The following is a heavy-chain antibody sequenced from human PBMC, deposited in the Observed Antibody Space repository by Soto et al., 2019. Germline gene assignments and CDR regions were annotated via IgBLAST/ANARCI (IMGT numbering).Heavy chain of an antibody. V-gene: IGHV3-23*01. Sequence: GGSLRLSCAASGFSFSSYAVSWVRQAPGKGLEWLSVFDGTVAHTYYTNSVKGRFTISNDNSKNTLFLQMNSLKAEDTAVYFCAKHLQYDSRWPLHYWGQGTLVTVSS. CDR1: GFSFSSYA. D-gene: IGHD3-22*01. CDR3: AKHLQYDSRWPLHY. CDR2: FDGTVAHT. J-gene: IGHJ4*02.